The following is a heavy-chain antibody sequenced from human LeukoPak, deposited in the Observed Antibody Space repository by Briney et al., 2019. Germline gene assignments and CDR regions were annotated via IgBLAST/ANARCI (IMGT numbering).Heavy chain of an antibody. J-gene: IGHJ3*02. D-gene: IGHD3-3*01. Sequence: GESLQISCKGSGYSFTYWIGWVRQMPGKGLEWMGIIYPGDSDTRYSPSFQGQVAISADKSISTAYLQWSSLKASDTAMYYCARGSDFWSGPHDAFDIWGQGTMVTVSS. CDR1: GYSFTYW. CDR3: ARGSDFWSGPHDAFDI. V-gene: IGHV5-51*01. CDR2: IYPGDSDT.